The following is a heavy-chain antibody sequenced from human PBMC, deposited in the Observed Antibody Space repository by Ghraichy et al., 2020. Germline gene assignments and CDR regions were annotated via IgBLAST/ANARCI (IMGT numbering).Heavy chain of an antibody. Sequence: GSLRLSCAASGFIVSSNSMSWVRQAPGKGLDWVSLIYSGGSTYYADSVKGRFTISRDNSKNTLYLQMNSLRAEDTAVYYCAREGGSGSYEAFDIWGQGTMVTVSS. CDR2: IYSGGST. V-gene: IGHV3-53*01. CDR1: GFIVSSNS. CDR3: AREGGSGSYEAFDI. J-gene: IGHJ3*02. D-gene: IGHD3-10*01.